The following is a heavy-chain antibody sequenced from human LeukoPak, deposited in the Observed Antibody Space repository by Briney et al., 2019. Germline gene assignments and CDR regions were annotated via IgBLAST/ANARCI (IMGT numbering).Heavy chain of an antibody. CDR2: IYTSGST. CDR1: GGSFSGYY. J-gene: IGHJ5*02. CDR3: ARDRVIAVAGTENWFDP. Sequence: TSETLSLTCAVYGGSFSGYYWSWIRQPPGKGLEWIGRIYTSGSTNYNPSLKSRVTMSVDTSKNQFSLKLSSVTAADTAVYYCARDRVIAVAGTENWFDPWGQGTLVTVSS. D-gene: IGHD6-19*01. V-gene: IGHV4-4*07.